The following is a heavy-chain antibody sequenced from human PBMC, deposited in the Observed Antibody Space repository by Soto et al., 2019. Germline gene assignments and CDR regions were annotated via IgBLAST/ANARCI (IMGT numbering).Heavy chain of an antibody. D-gene: IGHD2-15*01. V-gene: IGHV4-31*03. J-gene: IGHJ4*02. CDR2: IHYSGAT. CDR1: GGSISSGAYY. CDR3: ARDTCRDGHNFVFAY. Sequence: LSLTCTVSGGSISSGAYYWSWIRQHPGKGLEWIGYIHYSGATYYNPSLKSRVSISVGTSKNQFSLQLSSVTAADTAVYYCARDTCRDGHNFVFAYWAQGTLVTV.